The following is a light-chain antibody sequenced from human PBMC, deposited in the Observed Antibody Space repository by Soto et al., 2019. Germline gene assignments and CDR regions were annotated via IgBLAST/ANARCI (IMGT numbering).Light chain of an antibody. Sequence: QSALTQPRSVSGSPGQSVAISCTGTSSDVGGYNYVSWYQQHPGKAPKPMIYDVTQRPSGVPDRFSGSKSGNTASLTISGLQAEDGADYYCCSYAGSYVVFGGGTKLTVL. CDR3: CSYAGSYVV. J-gene: IGLJ2*01. CDR2: DVT. CDR1: SSDVGGYNY. V-gene: IGLV2-11*01.